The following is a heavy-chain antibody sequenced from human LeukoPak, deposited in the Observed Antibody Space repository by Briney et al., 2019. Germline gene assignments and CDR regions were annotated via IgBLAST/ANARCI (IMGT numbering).Heavy chain of an antibody. CDR1: GFTFSSYA. CDR2: ITGSSAST. V-gene: IGHV3-23*01. D-gene: IGHD3-22*01. Sequence: GSLRLSCAASGFTFSSYAMSWVRQAPGKGLEWVSSITGSSASTYYADSVKGRFTISRDNSKNTLYLQMNSLRAEDTAVYFCAKLDYYDTHWGQGTLVTVSS. CDR3: AKLDYYDTH. J-gene: IGHJ4*02.